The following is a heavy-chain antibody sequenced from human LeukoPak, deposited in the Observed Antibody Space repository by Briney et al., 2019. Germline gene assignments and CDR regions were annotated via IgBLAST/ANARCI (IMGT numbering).Heavy chain of an antibody. Sequence: SETLSLTCTVSGGSISSYYWSWIRQPPRKGLEWIGEINHSGSTNYNPSLKSRVTISVDTSKNQFSLKLSSVTAADTAVYYCASEDFDWSSRPSDYWGQGTLVTVSS. J-gene: IGHJ4*02. CDR3: ASEDFDWSSRPSDY. V-gene: IGHV4-34*01. D-gene: IGHD3-9*01. CDR2: INHSGST. CDR1: GGSISSYY.